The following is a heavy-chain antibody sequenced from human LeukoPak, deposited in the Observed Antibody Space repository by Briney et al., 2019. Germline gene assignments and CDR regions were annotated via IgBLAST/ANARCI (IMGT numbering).Heavy chain of an antibody. J-gene: IGHJ4*02. D-gene: IGHD3-10*01. CDR2: IWYDGSNK. Sequence: GRSLSLSCAASGFTFSYYGMHWVRQAPGKGLEWVANIWYDGSNKYYADSVKGRFTISRDNSKNTLNLQMNSLRADDTAVYFCVRESSGDSSGRPSLDYWGQGTLVTVSS. CDR3: VRESSGDSSGRPSLDY. V-gene: IGHV3-33*01. CDR1: GFTFSYYG.